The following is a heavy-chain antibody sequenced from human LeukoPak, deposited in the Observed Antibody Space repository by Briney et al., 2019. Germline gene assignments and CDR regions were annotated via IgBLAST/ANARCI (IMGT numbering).Heavy chain of an antibody. CDR1: GFTFSSYA. Sequence: GGSLRLSCAASGFTFSSYAMSWVRQAPGKGLEWVSAISGSGGSTYYADSVKGRFTISRDNSKNTLYLQMNSLRAEDTAVYYCAKGQEEDFWSGYYDGYYFDYWGQGTLVTVSS. D-gene: IGHD3-3*01. CDR2: ISGSGGST. CDR3: AKGQEEDFWSGYYDGYYFDY. V-gene: IGHV3-23*01. J-gene: IGHJ4*02.